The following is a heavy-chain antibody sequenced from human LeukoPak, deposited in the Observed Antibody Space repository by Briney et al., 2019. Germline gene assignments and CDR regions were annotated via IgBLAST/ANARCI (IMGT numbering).Heavy chain of an antibody. CDR1: GGSFSGYY. CDR2: INHSGST. D-gene: IGHD5-12*01. CDR3: ARGDIVAHPAYFDY. Sequence: SETLSLTCAVYGGSFSGYYWSWIRRPPGKGLEWIGEINHSGSTNYNPSLKSRVTISVDTSKNQFSLKLSSVTAADTAVYYCARGDIVAHPAYFDYWGQGTLVTVSS. V-gene: IGHV4-34*01. J-gene: IGHJ4*02.